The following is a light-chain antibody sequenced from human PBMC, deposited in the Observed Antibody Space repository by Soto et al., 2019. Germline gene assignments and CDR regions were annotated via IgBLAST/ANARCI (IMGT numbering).Light chain of an antibody. CDR3: QQLNRYPLT. V-gene: IGKV1-9*01. J-gene: IGKJ3*01. CDR1: QGISSY. CDR2: AAS. Sequence: DIQLTQSPSFLSTSVGDRVTITCRASQGISSYLAWYQQKPGKAPKLLIYAASTLQSGVPSRFSGSGSGTEFTLTISSLQPEDFATYYCQQLNRYPLTFGPGTKVGIK.